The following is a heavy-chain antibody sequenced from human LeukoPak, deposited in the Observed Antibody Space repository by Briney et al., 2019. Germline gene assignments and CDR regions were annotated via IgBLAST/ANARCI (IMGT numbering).Heavy chain of an antibody. CDR1: GGSISSSSYY. V-gene: IGHV4-39*02. D-gene: IGHD3-10*01. CDR3: ARDGDYRYAFDI. Sequence: PSETLSLTCTVPGGSISSSSYYWGWIRQPPGKGLEWIGSIYYTGSAYYNPSLKSRVTMSVDTSKNQFSLKLSSVTAADTAVYYCARDGDYRYAFDIWGQGTMVTVSS. CDR2: IYYTGSA. J-gene: IGHJ3*02.